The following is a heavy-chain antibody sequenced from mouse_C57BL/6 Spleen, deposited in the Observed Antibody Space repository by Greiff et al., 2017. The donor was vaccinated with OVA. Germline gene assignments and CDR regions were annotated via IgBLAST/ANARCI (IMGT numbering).Heavy chain of an antibody. D-gene: IGHD4-1*01. V-gene: IGHV1-64*01. J-gene: IGHJ1*03. Sequence: QVQLQQPGAELVKPGASVKLSCKASGYTFTSYWMHWVKQRPGQGLEWIGMIHPNSGSTNYNEKFKSKATLTVDKSSSTAYMQLSSLTSEDSAVYYCARPPNWSYWYFDVWGTGTTVTVSS. CDR3: ARPPNWSYWYFDV. CDR2: IHPNSGST. CDR1: GYTFTSYW.